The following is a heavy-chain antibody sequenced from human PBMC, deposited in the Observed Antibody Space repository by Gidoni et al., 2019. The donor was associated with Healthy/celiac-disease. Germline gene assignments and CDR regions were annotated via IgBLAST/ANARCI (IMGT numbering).Heavy chain of an antibody. V-gene: IGHV4-31*03. Sequence: QVQLQESGPGLVKPSQTLSLTCTVSGGSISSGGYYWSWIRQHPGKGLEWIGYIYYSGSTYYNPSLKSRVTISVDTSKNQFSLKLSSVTAADTAVYYCARGIQLWLSPHLPYYFDYWGQGTLVTVSS. CDR2: IYYSGST. D-gene: IGHD5-18*01. CDR3: ARGIQLWLSPHLPYYFDY. J-gene: IGHJ4*02. CDR1: GGSISSGGYY.